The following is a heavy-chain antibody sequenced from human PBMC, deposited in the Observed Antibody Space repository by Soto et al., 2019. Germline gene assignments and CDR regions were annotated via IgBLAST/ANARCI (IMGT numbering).Heavy chain of an antibody. Sequence: ASVKVSRQASGYTFSRYGISWVRQAPGQGSEGMGWISAYNSNTTDAQRLQGRVTMTTDTSTSTAYMELRSLRSDDTAVYYCARAGYCTNGVCYNDAFDIWGQGTMVTVSS. CDR2: ISAYNSNT. J-gene: IGHJ3*02. V-gene: IGHV1-18*01. CDR1: GYTFSRYG. D-gene: IGHD2-8*01. CDR3: ARAGYCTNGVCYNDAFDI.